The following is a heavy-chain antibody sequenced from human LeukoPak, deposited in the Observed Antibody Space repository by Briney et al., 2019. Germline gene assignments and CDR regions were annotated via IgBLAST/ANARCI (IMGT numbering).Heavy chain of an antibody. CDR1: GFTFSSYA. V-gene: IGHV3-23*01. Sequence: PGGSLRLSCAASGFTFSSYAMSWVRQAPGRGLEWVSAISGSGDSTYYADSMKGRFTISRDNSKNTLYLQMNSLRPEDTAVYYCPKGCAASGCYTSEYWGQGTLVTVSS. CDR2: ISGSGDST. CDR3: PKGCAASGCYTSEY. J-gene: IGHJ4*02. D-gene: IGHD2-2*02.